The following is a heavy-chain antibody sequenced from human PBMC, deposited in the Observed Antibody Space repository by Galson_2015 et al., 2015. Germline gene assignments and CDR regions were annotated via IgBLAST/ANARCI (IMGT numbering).Heavy chain of an antibody. J-gene: IGHJ4*02. V-gene: IGHV3-21*01. CDR1: GFTFSSYS. CDR2: ISSSSSYI. D-gene: IGHD1-26*01. CDR3: ARGYEWGLLAFDY. Sequence: SLRLSCAASGFTFSSYSMNWVRQAPGKGLEWVSSISSSSSYIYYADSVKGRFTISRDNAKNSLYLQMNSLRAEDTAVYYCARGYEWGLLAFDYWGQGTLVTVSS.